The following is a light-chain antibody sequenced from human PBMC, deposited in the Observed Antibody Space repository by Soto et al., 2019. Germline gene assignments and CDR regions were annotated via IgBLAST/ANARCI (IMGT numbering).Light chain of an antibody. V-gene: IGKV3-15*01. CDR3: QQYNHWPPYT. Sequence: EVVLTQSPATLSLSPGERATLSCRASQSVNVNLAWHQQKPGQPPRLLIYGASTRAAGVPARFTGSGSGTEFTLTISSLQSDDFAVYYCQQYNHWPPYTFGQGTKLKIK. CDR1: QSVNVN. J-gene: IGKJ2*01. CDR2: GAS.